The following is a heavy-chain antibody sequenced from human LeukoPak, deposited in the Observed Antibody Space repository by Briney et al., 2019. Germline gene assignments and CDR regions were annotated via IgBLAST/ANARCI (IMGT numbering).Heavy chain of an antibody. CDR2: IYYSGST. CDR1: GGSISSSSYY. D-gene: IGHD6-13*01. J-gene: IGHJ5*02. CDR3: ARQRGWQQLVYPFDP. Sequence: KPSETLPLTRTVSGGSISSSSYYWGWIRQPPGKGLEWIGSIYYSGSTYYNPSLKSRVTISVDTSKNQFSLKLSSVTAADTAVYYCARQRGWQQLVYPFDPWGQGTLVTVSS. V-gene: IGHV4-39*01.